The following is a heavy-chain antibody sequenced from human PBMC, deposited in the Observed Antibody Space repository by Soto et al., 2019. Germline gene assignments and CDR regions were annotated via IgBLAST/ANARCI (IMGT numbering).Heavy chain of an antibody. CDR2: INADNGNT. D-gene: IGHD3-22*01. Sequence: GASVKVCCKASGYTFTSYAMHWVRQAPGQRLEWMGWINADNGNTNYSQKLQGRVTITTDTSTSTAYMELRSLRSDDTAVYYCAGPSYYYDSSGSSNFDYWGQGTLVTVSS. V-gene: IGHV1-3*01. J-gene: IGHJ4*02. CDR3: AGPSYYYDSSGSSNFDY. CDR1: GYTFTSYA.